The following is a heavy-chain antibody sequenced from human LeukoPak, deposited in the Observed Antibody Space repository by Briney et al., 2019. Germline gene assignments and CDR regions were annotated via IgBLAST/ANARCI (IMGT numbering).Heavy chain of an antibody. J-gene: IGHJ4*02. V-gene: IGHV3-23*01. CDR3: AKAGTSVVIIYYFDY. D-gene: IGHD3-3*01. Sequence: GGSLRLSCAASGFTFSSYAMSWVRQAPGKGLEWVSAISASGGSTYYADSVKGRFTISRDNSKNTLYLQMNGLRAEDTAVYYCAKAGTSVVIIYYFDYWGQGTLVTVSS. CDR1: GFTFSSYA. CDR2: ISASGGST.